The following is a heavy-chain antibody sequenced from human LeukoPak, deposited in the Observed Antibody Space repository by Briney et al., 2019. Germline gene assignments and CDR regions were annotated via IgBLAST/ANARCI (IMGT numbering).Heavy chain of an antibody. V-gene: IGHV4-30-2*01. CDR3: ASSGPQLGSFDY. J-gene: IGHJ4*02. Sequence: SETLSLTCAVSGGSISSGGYSWSWIRQPPGKGLEWIGYIYHSGGTYYNPSLKSRVTISVDRSKNQFSLKLSSVTAADTAVYYCASSGPQLGSFDYWGQGTLVTVSS. D-gene: IGHD1-1*01. CDR2: IYHSGGT. CDR1: GGSISSGGYS.